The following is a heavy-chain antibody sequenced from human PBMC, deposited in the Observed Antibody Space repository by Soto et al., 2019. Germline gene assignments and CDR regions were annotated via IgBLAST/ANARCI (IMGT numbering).Heavy chain of an antibody. Sequence: QVQLVQSGAEVKKPGASVKVSCKASGYTFTSYGISWVRQAPGQGLGWMGWISAYNGNTNDAQKLQGRVTMTTDTSTSTAYMEVVCLRSDDTTVYYCARDLVSLRRGGATHCLFDYWGQGTLVTVSS. V-gene: IGHV1-18*01. D-gene: IGHD1-26*01. CDR2: ISAYNGNT. CDR3: ARDLVSLRRGGATHCLFDY. J-gene: IGHJ4*02. CDR1: GYTFTSYG.